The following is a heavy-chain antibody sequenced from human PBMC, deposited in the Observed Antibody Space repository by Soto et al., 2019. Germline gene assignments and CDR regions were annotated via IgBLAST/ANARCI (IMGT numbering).Heavy chain of an antibody. D-gene: IGHD4-17*01. Sequence: SETLSLTCTVSGGSISSGGYYWSWIRQHPGKGLEWIGYIYYSENTYYNSSLKSRVTISVDTSKNQFSLRLTSVTAADTAVYYCATHPPYGPLDHWGQGTLVTVSS. J-gene: IGHJ4*02. CDR3: ATHPPYGPLDH. CDR2: IYYSENT. V-gene: IGHV4-39*01. CDR1: GGSISSGGYY.